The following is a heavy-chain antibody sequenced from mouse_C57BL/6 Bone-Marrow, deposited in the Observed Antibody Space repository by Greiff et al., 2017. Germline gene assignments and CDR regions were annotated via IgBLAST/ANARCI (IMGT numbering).Heavy chain of an antibody. CDR3: ARATSDFDY. D-gene: IGHD6-1*01. V-gene: IGHV5-4*03. CDR2: ISDGGSYT. Sequence: EVKLVESGGGLVKPGGSLKLSCAASGFTFSSYAMSWVRQTPEKRLEWVATISDGGSYTYYPDNVKGRFTISRDNAKNNLYLQMSHLKSEDTAMYYCARATSDFDYWGQGTTLTVSS. J-gene: IGHJ2*01. CDR1: GFTFSSYA.